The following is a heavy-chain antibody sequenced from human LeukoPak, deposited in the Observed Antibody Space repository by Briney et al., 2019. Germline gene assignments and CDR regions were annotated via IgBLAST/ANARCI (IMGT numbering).Heavy chain of an antibody. CDR1: GVTFGDYA. V-gene: IGHV3-49*04. CDR3: TRGVALRYFDWPLVLNWFDL. CDR2: IRSKAYGGTA. D-gene: IGHD3-9*01. J-gene: IGHJ5*02. Sequence: PGGSLRLSCTASGVTFGDYAMSWVRQAPGKGLEWVGFIRSKAYGGTAEYAASVKGRFTISRDDSKSIAYLQMSSLKTEDTAVYYCTRGVALRYFDWPLVLNWFDLWGQRTLVTVSS.